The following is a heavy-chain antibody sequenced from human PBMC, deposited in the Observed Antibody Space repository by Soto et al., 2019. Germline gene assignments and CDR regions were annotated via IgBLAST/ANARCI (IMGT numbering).Heavy chain of an antibody. J-gene: IGHJ5*02. CDR2: IYYSGST. V-gene: IGHV4-39*01. Sequence: ETLSLTCTVSGGSISSSSYYWGWIRQPPGKGLEWIGSIYYSGSTYYNPSLKSRVTISVDTSKNQFSLKLSSVTAADTAVYYCARQRSEYYDFWSGYYSRYWFDPWGQGTLVTVPQ. CDR3: ARQRSEYYDFWSGYYSRYWFDP. D-gene: IGHD3-3*01. CDR1: GGSISSSSYY.